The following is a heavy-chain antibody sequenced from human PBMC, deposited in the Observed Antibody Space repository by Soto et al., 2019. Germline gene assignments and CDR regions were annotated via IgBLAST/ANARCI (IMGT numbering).Heavy chain of an antibody. D-gene: IGHD2-8*01. CDR3: ARDPYQVLMANAASLYGMDV. J-gene: IGHJ6*02. CDR2: ISTYSGNT. V-gene: IGHV1-18*01. CDR1: GYTFTTYD. Sequence: QVQLVQSGAEVKKPGASVKVSCKASGYTFTTYDISWVRQAPGQGLEWMGRISTYSGNTNYPQRLQDRLTMTTDTPTSTAYMELRNLKSDDTAVYYCARDPYQVLMANAASLYGMDVWGQGTTVTVS.